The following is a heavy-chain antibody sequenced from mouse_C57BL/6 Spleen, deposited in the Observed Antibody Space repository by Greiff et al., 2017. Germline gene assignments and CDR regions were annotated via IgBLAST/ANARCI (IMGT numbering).Heavy chain of an antibody. D-gene: IGHD1-1*01. Sequence: QVQLQQSGAELVKPGASVKLSCKASGYTFTSYWMQWVKPRPGQGLEWIGEFDPSSSYTNYNQKFNGKATLTVDTSSSTADMQLSSLSSGDSAVYYCERWGVTTVVQDYWGQGTTLTVAS. CDR2: FDPSSSYT. V-gene: IGHV1-50*01. J-gene: IGHJ2*01. CDR1: GYTFTSYW. CDR3: ERWGVTTVVQDY.